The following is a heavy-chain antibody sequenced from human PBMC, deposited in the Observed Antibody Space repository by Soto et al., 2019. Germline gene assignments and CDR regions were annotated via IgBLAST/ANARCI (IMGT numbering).Heavy chain of an antibody. CDR3: ARVQYFDWHFDY. Sequence: GGSLRLSCAASGFTFSDYYMSWIRQAPGKGLEWVSYISSSGSTIYYADSVKGRSTISRDNAKNSLYLQMNSLRAEDTAVYYCARVQYFDWHFDYWGQGTLVTVSS. V-gene: IGHV3-11*01. D-gene: IGHD3-9*01. CDR2: ISSSGSTI. J-gene: IGHJ4*02. CDR1: GFTFSDYY.